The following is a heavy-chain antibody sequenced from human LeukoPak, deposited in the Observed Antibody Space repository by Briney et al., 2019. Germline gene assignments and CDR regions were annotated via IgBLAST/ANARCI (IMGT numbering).Heavy chain of an antibody. J-gene: IGHJ6*02. CDR1: GFTFSNAW. V-gene: IGHV3-15*01. CDR2: IKSKTDGGTT. Sequence: GGSLRLSCAASGFTFSNAWMSWVRQAPGKGLEWVGRIKSKTDGGTTDYAAPVKGRFTISRDDSKNTLYLQMNSLKTEDTAVYYCTYGDYGDYGMDVWGQGTTVTVSS. D-gene: IGHD4-17*01. CDR3: TYGDYGDYGMDV.